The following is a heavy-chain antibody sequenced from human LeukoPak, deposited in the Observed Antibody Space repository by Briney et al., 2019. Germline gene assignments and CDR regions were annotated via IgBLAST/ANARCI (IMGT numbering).Heavy chain of an antibody. CDR1: GGSFSAYY. V-gene: IGHV4-34*01. CDR3: ARHVFDTLPSDY. D-gene: IGHD5-18*01. CDR2: INHSGST. J-gene: IGHJ4*02. Sequence: SETLSLTCAVYGGSFSAYYWSWIRQPPGKGLEWIGEINHSGSTNYNPSLKSRVTISVDTSKNQFSLKLSSVTAADTAMYYCARHVFDTLPSDYWGQGTLVTVSS.